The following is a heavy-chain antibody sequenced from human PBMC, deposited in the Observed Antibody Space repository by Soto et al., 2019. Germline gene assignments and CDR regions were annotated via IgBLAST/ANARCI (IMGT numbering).Heavy chain of an antibody. Sequence: QVQLVESGGGVVQPGRSLRLSCAASGFTFSHYGMEWVRQAPGKGLEWVASISFDGSIKHYSDSVQGRLSISRDNYRGTLSLQMNSLSAEDTAMYYCAKDDSEYSNYWSSFDYWGQGALVAVSS. V-gene: IGHV3-30*18. CDR3: AKDDSEYSNYWSSFDY. J-gene: IGHJ4*02. CDR2: ISFDGSIK. D-gene: IGHD4-4*01. CDR1: GFTFSHYG.